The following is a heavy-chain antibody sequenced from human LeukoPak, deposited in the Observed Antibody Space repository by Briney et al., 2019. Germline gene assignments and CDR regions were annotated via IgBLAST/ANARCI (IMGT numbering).Heavy chain of an antibody. V-gene: IGHV1-24*01. Sequence: ASVKVSSEVSGYTLTELSMHWVPQAPGKGVEWMGGFDAEDGETIYEQKFQGRVTITEDTSTDTAYMELSSLRSEDTAVYYCATRGVNYYDSRDYWGQGTLVTVSS. CDR2: FDAEDGET. J-gene: IGHJ4*02. D-gene: IGHD3-22*01. CDR1: GYTLTELS. CDR3: ATRGVNYYDSRDY.